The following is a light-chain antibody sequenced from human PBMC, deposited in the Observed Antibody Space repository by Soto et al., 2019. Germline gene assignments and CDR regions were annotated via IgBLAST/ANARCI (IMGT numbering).Light chain of an antibody. CDR2: DIS. Sequence: TLLAQSPATLSWAAGERTTLWCTASQSVTGYFAWYQQKAGQAPRLLIYDISNRATGIPARFSGSGSGTDLTLTIYSLGPEDDAVYCCQQRSDWPRLTFGGGTKVDIK. CDR1: QSVTGY. CDR3: QQRSDWPRLT. J-gene: IGKJ4*01. V-gene: IGKV3-11*01.